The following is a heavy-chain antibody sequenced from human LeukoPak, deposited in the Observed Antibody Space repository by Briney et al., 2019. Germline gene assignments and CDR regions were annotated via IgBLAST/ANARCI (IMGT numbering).Heavy chain of an antibody. CDR2: IYPGDSDT. Sequence: GESLKISXKGSGYSFTSYWIGWVRQMPGKGLEWMGIIYPGDSDTRYSPSFQGQVTISADKSISTAYLQWSSLKASDTAMYYCARRSIAARPGYNWFDPWGQGTLVTVSS. CDR3: ARRSIAARPGYNWFDP. V-gene: IGHV5-51*01. CDR1: GYSFTSYW. D-gene: IGHD6-6*01. J-gene: IGHJ5*02.